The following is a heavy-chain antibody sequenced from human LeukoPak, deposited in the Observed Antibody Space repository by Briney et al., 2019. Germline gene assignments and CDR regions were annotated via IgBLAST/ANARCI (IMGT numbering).Heavy chain of an antibody. Sequence: GGSLRLSCAASGFTFSSYAMSWVRQAPGKGLEWVSAISGSGGSTYYADSVKGRFTISRDNAKNSLYLQMNSLRDEDTAVYYCARDQQATWYYYDSSGYYGNLDYWGQGTLVTVSS. CDR1: GFTFSSYA. V-gene: IGHV3-23*01. D-gene: IGHD3-22*01. CDR3: ARDQQATWYYYDSSGYYGNLDY. J-gene: IGHJ4*02. CDR2: ISGSGGST.